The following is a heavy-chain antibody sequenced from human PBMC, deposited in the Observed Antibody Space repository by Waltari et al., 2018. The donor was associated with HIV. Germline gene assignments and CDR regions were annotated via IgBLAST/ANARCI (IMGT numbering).Heavy chain of an antibody. D-gene: IGHD6-19*01. V-gene: IGHV3-23*01. CDR1: GFTFSRYS. J-gene: IGHJ5*02. Sequence: EVQLLESGGGLVQPGGSLRLSCAASGFTFSRYSMSWVRQAPGKGLEWVSGISGSAGGTYYADSVKGRFTISRDNSKNTLYLQMNSLRAEDTAVYYCAKGFGSSGWEINDHWGQGTLVTVSS. CDR2: ISGSAGGT. CDR3: AKGFGSSGWEINDH.